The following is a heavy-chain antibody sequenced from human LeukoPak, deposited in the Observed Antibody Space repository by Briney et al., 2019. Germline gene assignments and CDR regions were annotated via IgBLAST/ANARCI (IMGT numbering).Heavy chain of an antibody. J-gene: IGHJ6*03. D-gene: IGHD5-18*01. CDR2: IYVSGST. CDR1: GGSISSNSHY. CDR3: ARVDTVNYYYYMDV. V-gene: IGHV4-61*02. Sequence: SETLSLTCTVSGGSISSNSHYWSWIRQPAGKGLEYIGRIYVSGSTNYNPSLKSRVTISVDTSKNHFSLRLSSVTAADTAVYYCARVDTVNYYYYMDVWGKGTPVTVSS.